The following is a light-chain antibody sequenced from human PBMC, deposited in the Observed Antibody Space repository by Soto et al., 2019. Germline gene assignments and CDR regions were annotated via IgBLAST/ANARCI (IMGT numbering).Light chain of an antibody. Sequence: QSALTQPPSVSGAPGQRVTISCTGSSSNIGAGYGVHWYIQLPGTAPKLLVYGDSNRPSGVPDRFSGSKSDTSASLAITGLQAEYEADYYCQSYDSSLSAVIFGGGTKVTVL. CDR1: SSNIGAGYG. CDR2: GDS. V-gene: IGLV1-40*01. CDR3: QSYDSSLSAVI. J-gene: IGLJ2*01.